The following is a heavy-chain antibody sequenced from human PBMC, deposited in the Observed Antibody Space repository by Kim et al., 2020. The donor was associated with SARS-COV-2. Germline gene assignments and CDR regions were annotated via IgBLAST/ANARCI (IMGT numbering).Heavy chain of an antibody. CDR2: AYYSGNT. Sequence: SETLSLTCTVSGGSLSSSSYYWGWIRQPPGKGLEWIGTAYYSGNTYYNPSLKSRVTISVDTSKNQFSLKLGSVTAADTAVYYCASDQRYSSGWYVAFYYYYRDVWGKGTTVTVSS. J-gene: IGHJ6*03. CDR3: ASDQRYSSGWYVAFYYYYRDV. V-gene: IGHV4-39*01. CDR1: GGSLSSSSYY. D-gene: IGHD6-19*01.